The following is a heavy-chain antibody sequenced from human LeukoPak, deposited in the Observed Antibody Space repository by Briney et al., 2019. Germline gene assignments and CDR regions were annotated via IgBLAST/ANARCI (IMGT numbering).Heavy chain of an antibody. Sequence: SETLSLTCAVYGGSFSGNYWSWIRQPPGKGLEWIGDINHSGTTNYTPSLKSRVTISVDTSKNQFSLKLSSVTAADTAVYYCARDITGYSSGWYASDYWGQGTLVTVSS. D-gene: IGHD6-19*01. V-gene: IGHV4-34*01. CDR1: GGSFSGNY. CDR2: INHSGTT. CDR3: ARDITGYSSGWYASDY. J-gene: IGHJ4*02.